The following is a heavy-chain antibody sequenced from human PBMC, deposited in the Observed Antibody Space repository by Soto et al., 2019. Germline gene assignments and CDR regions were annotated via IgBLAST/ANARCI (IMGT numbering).Heavy chain of an antibody. V-gene: IGHV3-30*18. CDR2: ISYDGSNK. CDR3: AKGQGYYYYDSSGPDY. CDR1: GFTFSSYG. Sequence: QVQLVESGGGVVQPGRSLRLSCAASGFTFSSYGMHWVRQAPGKGLEWVAVISYDGSNKYYADSVKGRFTISRDNSKNTLYLQMNSLRAEYTAVYYCAKGQGYYYYDSSGPDYWGQGTLVNVSS. J-gene: IGHJ4*02. D-gene: IGHD3-22*01.